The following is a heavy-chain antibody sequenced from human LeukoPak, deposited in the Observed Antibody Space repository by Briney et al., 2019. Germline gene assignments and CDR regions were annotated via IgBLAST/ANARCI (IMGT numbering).Heavy chain of an antibody. CDR2: IYHSGST. D-gene: IGHD1-26*01. Sequence: LSETLSLTCSVSTDSTNTYYWSWIRQSPGKRLEWIGHIYHSGSTDYNRSFKSRVTISIDMSKREFSLKLTSVTVADTAMYYCVRLRWELMAPYFDHWGQGAFVIVSS. V-gene: IGHV4-59*01. CDR1: TDSTNTYY. CDR3: VRLRWELMAPYFDH. J-gene: IGHJ4*02.